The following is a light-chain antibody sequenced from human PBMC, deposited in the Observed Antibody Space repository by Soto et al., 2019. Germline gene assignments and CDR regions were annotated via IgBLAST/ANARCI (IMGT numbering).Light chain of an antibody. CDR3: QHEGA. V-gene: IGKV3D-15*01. CDR1: QNINSN. CDR2: GAS. Sequence: EIVMTQSPATLSVSPGERVTLSCRASQNINSNLAWYQQKIGQPPRLLIYGASNTATGIPDRFSGSGSGTDFTLTIRRLEPEDFAVYFCQHEGAFGPGAKVDIK. J-gene: IGKJ3*01.